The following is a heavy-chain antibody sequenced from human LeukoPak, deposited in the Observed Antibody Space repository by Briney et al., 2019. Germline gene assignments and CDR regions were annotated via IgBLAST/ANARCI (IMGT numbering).Heavy chain of an antibody. CDR2: ISSYNGNT. J-gene: IGHJ6*03. V-gene: IGHV1-18*01. CDR3: ARQRGGYYYYYMDV. CDR1: GYTFTSYG. Sequence: ASVKVSCKASGYTFTSYGISWVRQAPGHGLEGMGWISSYNGNTNYAQKLQGRVTMTTDTSTSTAYMELRSLRSDDTAVYYCARQRGGYYYYYMDVWGKGTTVTVSS. D-gene: IGHD6-25*01.